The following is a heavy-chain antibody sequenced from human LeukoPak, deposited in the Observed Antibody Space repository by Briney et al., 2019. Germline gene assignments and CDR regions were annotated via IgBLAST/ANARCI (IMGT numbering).Heavy chain of an antibody. CDR1: GGSISGYY. CDR3: VRDLVATIDHYYYGMDV. J-gene: IGHJ6*02. CDR2: IYNSVRT. V-gene: IGHV4-59*01. Sequence: SETLSLTCTVSGGSISGYYWSWMRQPPGKGLEWIGYIYNSVRTNYNPSLKSRVTISVDTSKNQLSLKLSSVTAADTAVYFCVRDLVATIDHYYYGMDVWGQGTTVTVSS. D-gene: IGHD5-12*01.